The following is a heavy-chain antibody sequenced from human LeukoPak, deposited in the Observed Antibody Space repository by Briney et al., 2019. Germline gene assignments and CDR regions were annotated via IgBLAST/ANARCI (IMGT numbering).Heavy chain of an antibody. CDR2: IRYDGSNK. V-gene: IGHV3-30*02. Sequence: GGSLRLSCAASGFTFSSYGMHWVRQAPGKGLEWVAFIRYDGSNKYYADSVKGRFTISRDNSKNTLYLQMNSLRAEDTAVYYCAKGPDNWNYFFDYWGQGTLVTVSS. CDR1: GFTFSSYG. J-gene: IGHJ4*02. D-gene: IGHD1-7*01. CDR3: AKGPDNWNYFFDY.